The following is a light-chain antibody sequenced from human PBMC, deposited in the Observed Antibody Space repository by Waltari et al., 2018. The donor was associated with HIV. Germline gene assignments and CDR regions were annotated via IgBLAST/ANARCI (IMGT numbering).Light chain of an antibody. J-gene: IGKJ5*01. CDR2: GTS. CDR3: LQDKDYPIT. V-gene: IGKV1-6*01. CDR1: QGIRNE. Sequence: AIQMTQSPSSLSASAGDRVTITCRASQGIRNELGWYQQKSGKAPKLLIYGTSSLQSGVPSRFSGSGSGTDFTLTISGLQPEDFAAYYCLQDKDYPITFGQGTRLEIK.